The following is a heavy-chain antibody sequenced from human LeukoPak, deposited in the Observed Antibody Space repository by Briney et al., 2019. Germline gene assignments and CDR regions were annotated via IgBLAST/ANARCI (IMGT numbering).Heavy chain of an antibody. CDR1: GFPFRGHW. V-gene: IGHV3-7*01. CDR2: INQGGSDK. Sequence: GGSLRLFCAASGFPFRGHWMSWVRQAPGKGLEWVANINQGGSDKYYVDSVKGRFTVSRDNANNLLYLHMNSLRGEDTAVYYCTRDRSRAEDDWGQGTLVTVSS. D-gene: IGHD1-14*01. J-gene: IGHJ4*02. CDR3: TRDRSRAEDD.